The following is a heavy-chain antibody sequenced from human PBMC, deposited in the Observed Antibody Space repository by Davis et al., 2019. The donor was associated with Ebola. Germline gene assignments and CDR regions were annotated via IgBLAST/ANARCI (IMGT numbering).Heavy chain of an antibody. CDR1: GFILTNYA. D-gene: IGHD3-10*01. CDR3: ARDRGGDYSFDY. J-gene: IGHJ4*02. Sequence: AASVKVSCKASGFILTNYAIHWVRQAPGQRLEWMGWVHGGNGNTKYSQRFQGRVTITTDTSASTVYLDLTSLRSDDTAVFYCARDRGGDYSFDYWGQGTLVTVSS. CDR2: VHGGNGNT. V-gene: IGHV1-3*01.